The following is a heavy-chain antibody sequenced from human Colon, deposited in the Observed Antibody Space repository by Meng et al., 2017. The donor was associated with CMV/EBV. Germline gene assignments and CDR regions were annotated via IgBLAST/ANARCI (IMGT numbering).Heavy chain of an antibody. Sequence: GGSLRLSCAASRFTFSNYNMSWVRQAPGKGLEWVSIIYSGGSSTYFADSVKGRFTISRDHSKNTLCLQLNSLRAEDTGVFYCARKIAATPGYFHMDVWGQGTTVTVSS. CDR1: RFTFSNYN. V-gene: IGHV3-23*03. CDR3: ARKIAATPGYFHMDV. J-gene: IGHJ6*02. D-gene: IGHD6-25*01. CDR2: IYSGGSST.